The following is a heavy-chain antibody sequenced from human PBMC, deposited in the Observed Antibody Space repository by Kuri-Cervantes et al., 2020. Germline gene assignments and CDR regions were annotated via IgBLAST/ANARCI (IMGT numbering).Heavy chain of an antibody. CDR2: IWYDGSNK. Sequence: GGSLRLSCAASGSTFSNYNMNWVRQAPGKGLEWVAVIWYDGSNKYYADSVKGRFTISRDNSKNTLYLQMNSLRAEDTAVYYCARDLLVLRYFDWLFNDAFDIWGQGTMVTVSS. J-gene: IGHJ3*02. D-gene: IGHD3-9*01. CDR1: GSTFSNYN. CDR3: ARDLLVLRYFDWLFNDAFDI. V-gene: IGHV3-33*08.